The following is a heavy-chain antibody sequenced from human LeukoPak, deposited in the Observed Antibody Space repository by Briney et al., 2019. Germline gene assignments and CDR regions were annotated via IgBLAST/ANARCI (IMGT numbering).Heavy chain of an antibody. D-gene: IGHD3-3*01. CDR3: ARSRPFWSGYYRAFDI. V-gene: IGHV1-8*01. Sequence: GASVKVSCRASGYTFTSYDINWVRQATGQGLEWMGWMNPNSGNTGYAQKFQGRVTMTRNTSISTAYMELSSLRSEDTAVYYCARSRPFWSGYYRAFDIWGQGTMVTVSS. J-gene: IGHJ3*02. CDR1: GYTFTSYD. CDR2: MNPNSGNT.